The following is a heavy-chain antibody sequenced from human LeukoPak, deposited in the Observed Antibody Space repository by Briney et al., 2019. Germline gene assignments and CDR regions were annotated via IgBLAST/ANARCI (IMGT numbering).Heavy chain of an antibody. CDR3: SPDPFGD. J-gene: IGHJ4*02. CDR2: ISASGGST. V-gene: IGHV3-23*01. CDR1: GFTFSSHL. Sequence: GGYLRLSCAASGFTFSSHLMNWVRQAPGKGLEWVSGISASGGSTFYADSVKGRFTVSRDNSKNTLHLQMNRLRAEDTAVYYCSPDPFGDWGQGTQVTVSS.